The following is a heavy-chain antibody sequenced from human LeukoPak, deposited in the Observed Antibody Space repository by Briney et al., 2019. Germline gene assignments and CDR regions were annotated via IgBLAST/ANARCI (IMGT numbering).Heavy chain of an antibody. CDR2: IYYIGST. Sequence: SETLSLTCTVSGGSISSYYWSWIRQPPGKGLEWIGYIYYIGSTNYNPSPKSRVTISVDASKNQFSLKLSSVTAADTAVYYCARFNSADANWFDPWGQGTLVTVSS. CDR3: ARFNSADANWFDP. J-gene: IGHJ5*02. D-gene: IGHD4-23*01. CDR1: GGSISSYY. V-gene: IGHV4-59*08.